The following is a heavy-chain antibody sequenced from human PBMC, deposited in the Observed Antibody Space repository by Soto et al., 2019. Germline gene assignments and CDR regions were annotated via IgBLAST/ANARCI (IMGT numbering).Heavy chain of an antibody. V-gene: IGHV4-38-2*01. J-gene: IGHJ6*02. CDR3: ARTFDYYGMDV. CDR2: IYQAGSV. CDR1: GYSIASGYY. Sequence: ETLSLTYAVSGYSIASGYYWAWIRQSPGKGLEWIGSIYQAGSVYYNPSLNGRVALSMDTSKNHFSLKLTSVTAADTAVYYCARTFDYYGMDVWGQVTTVT.